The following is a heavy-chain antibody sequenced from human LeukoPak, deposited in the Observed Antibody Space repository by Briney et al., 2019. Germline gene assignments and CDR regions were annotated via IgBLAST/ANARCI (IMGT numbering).Heavy chain of an antibody. V-gene: IGHV3-33*01. J-gene: IGHJ4*02. CDR1: GFTFSSYG. CDR2: IWYDGSNK. D-gene: IGHD4-23*01. Sequence: GGSLRLSCAASGFTFSSYGMHWVRQAPGKGLEWVAVIWYDGSNKYYADSVKGRFTISRDNSKNTLYLQMNSLRAEDTAVYYCARDAGDSGNPADYWGQGTLVTVSS. CDR3: ARDAGDSGNPADY.